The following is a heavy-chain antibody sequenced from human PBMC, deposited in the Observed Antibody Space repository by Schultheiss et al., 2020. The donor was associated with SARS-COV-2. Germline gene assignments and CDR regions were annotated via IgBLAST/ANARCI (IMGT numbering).Heavy chain of an antibody. CDR2: MYNSGST. D-gene: IGHD6-6*01. CDR3: ARARSSSSPLYHYYYMDV. CDR1: GGSISSYY. V-gene: IGHV4-59*12. J-gene: IGHJ6*03. Sequence: GSLRLSCTVSGGSISSYYWSWIRQPPGKGLEWIGYMYNSGSTNYNPSLKSRVTISVDTSKNQFSLKLSSVTAADTAVYYCARARSSSSPLYHYYYMDVWGKGTTVTVSS.